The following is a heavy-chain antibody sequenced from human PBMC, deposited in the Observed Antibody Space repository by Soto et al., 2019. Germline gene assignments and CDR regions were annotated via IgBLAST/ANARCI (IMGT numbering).Heavy chain of an antibody. CDR1: GFTFSSYA. V-gene: IGHV3-30-3*01. Sequence: GGSLRLSCAASGFTFSSYAMHWVRQAPGKXLEWVAVISYDGSNKYYADSVKGRFTISRDNSKNTLYLQMNSLRAEDTAVYYCATLLGYCSSTSCYTEEGMDVWGQGTTVTVSS. CDR3: ATLLGYCSSTSCYTEEGMDV. CDR2: ISYDGSNK. D-gene: IGHD2-2*02. J-gene: IGHJ6*02.